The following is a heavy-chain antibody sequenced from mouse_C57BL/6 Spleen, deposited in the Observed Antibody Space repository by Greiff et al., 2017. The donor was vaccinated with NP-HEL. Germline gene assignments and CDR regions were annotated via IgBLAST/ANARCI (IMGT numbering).Heavy chain of an antibody. J-gene: IGHJ1*03. CDR3: ARSGIYYDYDDGDWYFDV. Sequence: QVQLQQSGAELVKPGASVKISCKASGYAFSSYWMNWVKQRPGKGLEWIGQIYPGDGDTNYNGKFKGKATLTADKSSSTAYMQLSSLTSEDSAVYFCARSGIYYDYDDGDWYFDVWGTGTTVTVSS. V-gene: IGHV1-80*01. CDR1: GYAFSSYW. D-gene: IGHD2-4*01. CDR2: IYPGDGDT.